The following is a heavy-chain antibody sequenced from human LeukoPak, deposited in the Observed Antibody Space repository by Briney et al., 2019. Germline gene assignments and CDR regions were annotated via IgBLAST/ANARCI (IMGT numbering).Heavy chain of an antibody. CDR2: IYYSGST. J-gene: IGHJ6*03. CDR3: AREESDWSSLGYFYHYMDV. D-gene: IGHD3-9*01. Sequence: SETLSLTCTVSGGSISSYYWSWIRQPPGKGLEWIGYIYYSGSTNYNPSLKSRVTISVDTSKNQFSLKLGSVTAADTAVYYCAREESDWSSLGYFYHYMDVWGKGTTVTISS. V-gene: IGHV4-59*12. CDR1: GGSISSYY.